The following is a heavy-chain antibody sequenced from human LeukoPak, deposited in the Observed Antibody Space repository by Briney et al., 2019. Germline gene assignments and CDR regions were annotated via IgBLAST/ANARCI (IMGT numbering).Heavy chain of an antibody. CDR1: GSTVTNYW. Sequence: GESLKISCKGPGSTVTNYWIGWVRQMPGKGLERMGIIYPGDSDTRYSPSFQGQVTISADKSIKTAYLQWSSLKASDTAMYYCARPLPGIVGATGFDYWGQGTLVTVSS. CDR2: IYPGDSDT. D-gene: IGHD1-26*01. CDR3: ARPLPGIVGATGFDY. J-gene: IGHJ4*02. V-gene: IGHV5-51*01.